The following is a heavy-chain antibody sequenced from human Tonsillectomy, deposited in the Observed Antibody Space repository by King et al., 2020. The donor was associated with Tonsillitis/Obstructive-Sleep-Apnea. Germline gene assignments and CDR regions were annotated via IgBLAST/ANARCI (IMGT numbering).Heavy chain of an antibody. CDR1: GVRFTSYW. D-gene: IGHD3-10*01. Sequence: QLVQSGAEVKKPGESLRISCKGSGVRFTSYWINWVRQMPGKGLEWMGRIDPSDSYSNYSPSFQGHVTISADKSISTAFLQWSSLKASDTAMYYCASTADPFGSGSYFSNGMDVWGQGTTVTVSS. CDR3: ASTADPFGSGSYFSNGMDV. CDR2: IDPSDSYS. J-gene: IGHJ6*02. V-gene: IGHV5-10-1*01.